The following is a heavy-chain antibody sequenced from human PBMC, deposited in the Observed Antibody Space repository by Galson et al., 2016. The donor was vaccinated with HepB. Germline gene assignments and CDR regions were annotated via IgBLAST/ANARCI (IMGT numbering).Heavy chain of an antibody. CDR3: TYTEFFRGIHS. J-gene: IGHJ1*01. CDR1: GGSFSSYA. CDR2: TIPMFGTS. V-gene: IGHV1-69*06. D-gene: IGHD3-3*01. Sequence: SEKVSCKASGGSFSSYAISWVRQAPGQGLEWMGGTIPMFGTSNYAQKFQGRVTIPADNSTSPVYMELSSLSSEDTAFYYCTYTEFFRGIHSWGQGTLVTVSS.